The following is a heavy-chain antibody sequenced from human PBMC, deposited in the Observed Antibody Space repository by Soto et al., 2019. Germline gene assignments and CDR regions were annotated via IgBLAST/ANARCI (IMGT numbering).Heavy chain of an antibody. CDR3: AKDGIGQWLVLGYYFDY. CDR2: ISWNSGSI. D-gene: IGHD6-19*01. J-gene: IGHJ4*02. V-gene: IGHV3-9*01. Sequence: GGSLRLSCAASGFTFDDYAMHWVRQAPGKGLEWVSGISWNSGSIGYADSVKGRFTISRDNAKNSLYLQMNSLRAEDTALYYCAKDGIGQWLVLGYYFDYWGQGTLVTVSS. CDR1: GFTFDDYA.